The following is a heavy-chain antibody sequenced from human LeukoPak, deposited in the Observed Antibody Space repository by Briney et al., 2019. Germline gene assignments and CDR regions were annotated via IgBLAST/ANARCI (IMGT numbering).Heavy chain of an antibody. CDR3: ARHAYGSGSQITPYLFDY. V-gene: IGHV4-39*01. CDR1: GDSISLSFYY. J-gene: IGHJ4*02. Sequence: PSETLSLTCSVSGDSISLSFYYWGWIRQPPGKALEWIGSIYYSGSTYYNPSLRSRVTISVDTSKNQFSLKLTSVTAADTAVYYCARHAYGSGSQITPYLFDYWGQGTLVTVSS. CDR2: IYYSGST. D-gene: IGHD3-10*01.